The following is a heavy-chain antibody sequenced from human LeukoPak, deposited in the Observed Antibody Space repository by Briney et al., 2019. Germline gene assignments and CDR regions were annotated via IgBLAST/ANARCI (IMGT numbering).Heavy chain of an antibody. J-gene: IGHJ4*02. CDR3: ARASITMVRGVRYPTHNFDY. Sequence: SETLSLTCTVSGGSISSSSYYWGWIRQPPGKGLEWIGNIYHSGSTYYNPSLKSRVTISVDTSKNQFSLKLSSVTAADTAVYYCARASITMVRGVRYPTHNFDYWGQGTLVTVSS. CDR1: GGSISSSSYY. D-gene: IGHD3-10*01. V-gene: IGHV4-39*07. CDR2: IYHSGST.